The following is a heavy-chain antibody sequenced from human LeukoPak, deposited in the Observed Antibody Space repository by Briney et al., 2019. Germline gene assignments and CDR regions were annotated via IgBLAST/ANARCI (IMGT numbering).Heavy chain of an antibody. V-gene: IGHV4-38-2*02. CDR1: GYSISSGHY. J-gene: IGHJ4*02. D-gene: IGHD2-15*01. CDR2: INHSGST. CDR3: ARFGGLDNYFDY. Sequence: PSETLSLTCTVSGYSISSGHYWGWIRQPPGKGLEWIGEINHSGSTNYNPSLKSRVTISVDKSKNQFSLNLSSVTAADTAVYYCARFGGLDNYFDYWGQGTLVTVSS.